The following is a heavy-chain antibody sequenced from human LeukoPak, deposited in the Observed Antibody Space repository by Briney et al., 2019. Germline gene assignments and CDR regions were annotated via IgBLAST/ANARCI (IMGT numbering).Heavy chain of an antibody. CDR3: ARLAGSSSSDY. D-gene: IGHD6-6*01. CDR2: IYTSGST. Sequence: PSETLSLTCNVSGASISSYYWSWSRQPPGKGLEWIGYIYTSGSTNYIPSLKSRVTISLDMSKNQFSLKLSSVTAADTAVYYCARLAGSSSSDYWGQGTLVTVSS. V-gene: IGHV4-4*09. CDR1: GASISSYY. J-gene: IGHJ4*02.